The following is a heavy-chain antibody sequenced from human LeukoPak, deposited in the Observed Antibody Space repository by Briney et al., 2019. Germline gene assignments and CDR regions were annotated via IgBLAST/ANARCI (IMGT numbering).Heavy chain of an antibody. Sequence: PGGSLRLSCSASGFTFSSYAMDWVRQAPGKGLEYVSVISSNGGSTYYADSVKGRFTISRDNSKNTLYLQMSSLRAEDTAVYYCVKGVGGRDFDYWGQGTLVTVSS. CDR1: GFTFSSYA. V-gene: IGHV3-64D*06. CDR2: ISSNGGST. D-gene: IGHD1-26*01. CDR3: VKGVGGRDFDY. J-gene: IGHJ4*02.